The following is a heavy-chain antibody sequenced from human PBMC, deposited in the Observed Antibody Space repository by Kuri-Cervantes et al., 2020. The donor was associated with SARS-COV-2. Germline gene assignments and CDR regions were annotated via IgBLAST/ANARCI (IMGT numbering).Heavy chain of an antibody. CDR3: ARDCSGPDCYIIIYAMSD. Sequence: ASVKVSCKASGYTFTGYYMHWVRQAPGQGLEWMGWINPNSGGTNYAQKFQGRVTMTRDTSISTAYMELTSLRSDDTAVYYCARDCSGPDCYIIIYAMSDWGQGTLVTVSS. CDR1: GYTFTGYY. D-gene: IGHD2-21*02. J-gene: IGHJ4*02. CDR2: INPNSGGT. V-gene: IGHV1-2*02.